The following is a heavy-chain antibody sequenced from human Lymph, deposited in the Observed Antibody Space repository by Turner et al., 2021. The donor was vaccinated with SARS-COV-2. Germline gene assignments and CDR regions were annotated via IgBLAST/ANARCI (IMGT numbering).Heavy chain of an antibody. CDR3: ATGPYDFWSGPSPGYYGMDV. CDR1: GYTLTEVS. V-gene: IGHV1-24*01. CDR2: FDPEDGET. Sequence: QVHLVQSGAEVKKPGASVKVSCKVSGYTLTEVSMHWVRQAPGKGLEWMGGFDPEDGETIYEQKFQGRVTMTEDTSTDTAYMELSSLRSEDTAVYYCATGPYDFWSGPSPGYYGMDVWGQGTTVTVSS. D-gene: IGHD3-3*01. J-gene: IGHJ6*02.